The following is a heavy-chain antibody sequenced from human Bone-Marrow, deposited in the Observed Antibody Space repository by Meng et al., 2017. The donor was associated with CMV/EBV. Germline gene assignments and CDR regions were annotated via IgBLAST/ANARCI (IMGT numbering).Heavy chain of an antibody. CDR3: ARDFGNNTYYDFWSGYYSSFGYYYGMDV. CDR1: GYTFTSYY. Sequence: ASVKVSCKASGYTFTSYYMHWVRQAPGQGLEWMGIINPSGGSTSYAQKFQGRVTMTRDTSTSTVYMELSSLRSEDTAVYYCARDFGNNTYYDFWSGYYSSFGYYYGMDVWGQGTTVTFSS. CDR2: INPSGGST. J-gene: IGHJ6*02. V-gene: IGHV1-46*01. D-gene: IGHD3-3*01.